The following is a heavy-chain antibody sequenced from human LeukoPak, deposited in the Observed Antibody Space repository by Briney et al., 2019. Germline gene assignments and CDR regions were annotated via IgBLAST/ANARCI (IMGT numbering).Heavy chain of an antibody. V-gene: IGHV3-11*04. J-gene: IGHJ6*02. CDR2: ISSSGSTI. D-gene: IGHD6-13*01. CDR3: AKSGGQQLVAAYGMDV. CDR1: GFTFSAYY. Sequence: PGGSLRLSCAASGFTFSAYYMSWVRQAPGKGLEWVSYISSSGSTIYYADSVKGRFTISRDNAKNSLYLQMNSLRVEDTAVYYCAKSGGQQLVAAYGMDVWGQGTTVTVSS.